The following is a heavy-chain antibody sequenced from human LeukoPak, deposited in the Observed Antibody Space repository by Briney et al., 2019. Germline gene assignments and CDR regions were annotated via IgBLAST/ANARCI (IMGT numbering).Heavy chain of an antibody. D-gene: IGHD3-16*02. CDR1: GFTFYSYA. CDR3: AREQTPVIHYYFDS. J-gene: IGHJ4*02. CDR2: IKQDGSDY. V-gene: IGHV3-7*01. Sequence: GGSLRLSCAASGFTFYSYAMSWVRQAPGKGLEWVANIKQDGSDYYYVDSVKGRFTISRDNAKNSLYLQMNSLRAEDTAVYYCAREQTPVIHYYFDSWGQGTLVTVSS.